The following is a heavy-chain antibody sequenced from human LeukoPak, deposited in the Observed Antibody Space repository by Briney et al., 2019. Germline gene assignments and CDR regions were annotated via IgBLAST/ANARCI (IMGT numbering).Heavy chain of an antibody. Sequence: ASVKVSCKASGYTFTSYGISWVRQAPEQGLEWMGWISAYNGNTNYAQKLQGRVTMTTDTSTSTAYMELRSLRSDDTAVYYCARDSSGWFSGGFQHWGQGTLVTVSS. CDR3: ARDSSGWFSGGFQH. V-gene: IGHV1-18*04. CDR1: GYTFTSYG. CDR2: ISAYNGNT. J-gene: IGHJ1*01. D-gene: IGHD6-19*01.